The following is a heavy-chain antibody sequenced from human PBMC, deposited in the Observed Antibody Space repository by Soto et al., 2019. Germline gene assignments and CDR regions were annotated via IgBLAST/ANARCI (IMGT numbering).Heavy chain of an antibody. J-gene: IGHJ4*02. CDR1: GFFISSYG. CDR2: IWYDGSNK. Sequence: PGGSLRLSCAASGFFISSYGMHWVRQAPGKGLEWVAVIWYDGSNKYYADSVKGRFTISRDNSKNTLYLQMNSLRAEDTAVYYCARDQEWLVKMGFDYWGQGTLVTGSS. V-gene: IGHV3-33*01. D-gene: IGHD6-19*01. CDR3: ARDQEWLVKMGFDY.